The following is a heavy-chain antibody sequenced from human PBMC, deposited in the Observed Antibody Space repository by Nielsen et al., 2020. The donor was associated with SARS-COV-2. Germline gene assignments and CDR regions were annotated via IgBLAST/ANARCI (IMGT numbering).Heavy chain of an antibody. CDR2: IDPTDSYT. D-gene: IGHD2-15*01. J-gene: IGHJ6*03. CDR3: ARGEVATTHYYYYFYMDV. V-gene: IGHV5-10-1*01. Sequence: VCQMPGKGLEWMGRIDPTDSYTNYNPSFQGHVTISADKSISTAYLQWSSLKASDTAMYYCARGEVATTHYYYYFYMDVWGKGTTVTVSS.